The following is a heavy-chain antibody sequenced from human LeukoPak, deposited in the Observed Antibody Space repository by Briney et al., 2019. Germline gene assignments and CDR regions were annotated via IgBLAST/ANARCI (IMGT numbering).Heavy chain of an antibody. CDR1: GYTFTGYY. CDR3: ARARGYSYGSFDH. V-gene: IGHV1-2*04. CDR2: INPNSGGT. Sequence: ASVKVSCKASGYTFTGYYMHWVRQAPGQGLEWMGWINPNSGGTNYAQKSQGWVTMTRDTSISTAYMELSRLRSDDTAVYYCARARGYSYGSFDHWGQGTLVTVSS. D-gene: IGHD5-18*01. J-gene: IGHJ4*02.